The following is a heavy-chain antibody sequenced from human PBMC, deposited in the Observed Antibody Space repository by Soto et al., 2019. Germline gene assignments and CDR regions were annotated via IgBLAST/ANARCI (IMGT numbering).Heavy chain of an antibody. CDR1: GGSISVGVYY. CDR3: ARIGNPDASLYFDY. J-gene: IGHJ4*02. Sequence: QVQLQESGPGLLKPSQTLSLTCTVSGGSISVGVYYWNWIRQLPGKGPEWIGYTSHTGSTYYNPSLESRVTISVDPSKNQFSLRLSSVTAADTAVYYCARIGNPDASLYFDYWGQGTLVTVSS. D-gene: IGHD2-2*01. V-gene: IGHV4-31*03. CDR2: TSHTGST.